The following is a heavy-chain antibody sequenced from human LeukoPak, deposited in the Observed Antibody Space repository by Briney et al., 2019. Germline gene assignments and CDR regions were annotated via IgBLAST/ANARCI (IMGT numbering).Heavy chain of an antibody. V-gene: IGHV4-4*09. CDR1: GGSISSYY. Sequence: SETLSLTCTVSGGSISSYYWSWIRQPPEKGLEWIGYIYTSGSTNYNPSLKSRVTFSVDTSKNQFSLRLSSVTAADTAVYYCGRRTYYDTLTGYNYWYFDLWGRGTLVTVSS. CDR2: IYTSGST. J-gene: IGHJ2*01. CDR3: GRRTYYDTLTGYNYWYFDL. D-gene: IGHD3-9*01.